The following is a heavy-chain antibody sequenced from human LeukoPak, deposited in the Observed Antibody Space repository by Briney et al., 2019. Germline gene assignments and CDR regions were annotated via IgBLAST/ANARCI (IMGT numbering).Heavy chain of an antibody. CDR3: ARGVDTAMVDY. D-gene: IGHD5-18*01. CDR1: GYTFTSYG. Sequence: ASVKVSCKASGYTFTSYGISWVRQAPGQGLEWMGWISAYNGNTNYAQKLQGRVTMATDTSTSTAYMELSRLRSDDTAVYYCARGVDTAMVDYWGQGTLVTVSS. CDR2: ISAYNGNT. J-gene: IGHJ4*02. V-gene: IGHV1-18*01.